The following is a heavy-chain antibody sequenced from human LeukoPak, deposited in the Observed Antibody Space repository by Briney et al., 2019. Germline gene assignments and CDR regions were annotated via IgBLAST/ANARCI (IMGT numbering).Heavy chain of an antibody. CDR3: ARAGTGGGYDSGFDY. CDR1: GFTFSSYW. V-gene: IGHV3-7*01. Sequence: PGGSLRLSCAASGFTFSSYWMNWVRQAPGKGLEWVANIKQDESEKYYVDSVKGRFTISRDNAKSSLYLQMDSLRAEDTAVYYCARAGTGGGYDSGFDYWGQGTLVTVSS. J-gene: IGHJ4*02. D-gene: IGHD5-12*01. CDR2: IKQDESEK.